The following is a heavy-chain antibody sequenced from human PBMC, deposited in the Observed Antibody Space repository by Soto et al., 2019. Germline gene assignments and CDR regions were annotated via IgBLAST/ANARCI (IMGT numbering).Heavy chain of an antibody. CDR2: ITHSGST. Sequence: PSETMSLTCAVYGGSFNGYYWGWIRQPPGKGLEWIGEITHSGSTNYNPSLKSRVTIAVDTSKNQFSLKLSSVTAADTAVYYCARGPVGGGNSPPYYYYGMDVWCQGTTVTVSS. CDR3: ARGPVGGGNSPPYYYYGMDV. V-gene: IGHV4-34*01. CDR1: GGSFNGYY. J-gene: IGHJ6*02. D-gene: IGHD2-21*02.